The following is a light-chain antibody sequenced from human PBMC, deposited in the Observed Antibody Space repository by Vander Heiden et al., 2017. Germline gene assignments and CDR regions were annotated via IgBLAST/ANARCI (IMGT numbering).Light chain of an antibody. Sequence: ILLSLSQSTLPLSPGERAILSCRASQSISSYLAWYQQKPGQAPRLLIYDASNRATGIPARFSGSGSGTDFTLTISSLEPEDFAVYYCQQRSNWPPSITFGQGTRLEIK. V-gene: IGKV3-11*01. CDR3: QQRSNWPPSIT. CDR1: QSISSY. J-gene: IGKJ5*01. CDR2: DAS.